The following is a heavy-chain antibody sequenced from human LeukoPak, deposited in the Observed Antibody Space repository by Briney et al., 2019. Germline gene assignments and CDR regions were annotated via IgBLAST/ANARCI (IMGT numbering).Heavy chain of an antibody. CDR2: IYYSGST. Sequence: SETLSLTCTVSGGSISSGDYYWSWIRQPPGKGLEWIGYIYYSGSTYYNPSLKSRVTISVDTSKNQFSLKLSSATAADTAVYYCARVEPLRYFDLWGRGTLVTVSS. CDR1: GGSISSGDYY. V-gene: IGHV4-30-4*08. D-gene: IGHD1-26*01. CDR3: ARVEPLRYFDL. J-gene: IGHJ2*01.